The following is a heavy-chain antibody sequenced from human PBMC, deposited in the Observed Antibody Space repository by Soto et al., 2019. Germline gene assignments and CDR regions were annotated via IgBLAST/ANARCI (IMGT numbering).Heavy chain of an antibody. J-gene: IGHJ4*02. D-gene: IGHD3-22*01. V-gene: IGHV3-33*06. CDR2: IWYDGSNK. CDR1: GFTFSSYG. CDR3: AKGLYYYESSAYMGY. Sequence: PGGSLRLSCAASGFTFSSYGMHWVRQAPGKGLEWVAVIWYDGSNKYYADSVKGRFTISRDNSKNTLYLQMNSLRAEDTAVYYCAKGLYYYESSAYMGYWGQGTLVTVSS.